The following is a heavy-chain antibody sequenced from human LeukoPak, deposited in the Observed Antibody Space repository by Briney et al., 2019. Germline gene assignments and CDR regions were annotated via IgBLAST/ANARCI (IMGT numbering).Heavy chain of an antibody. D-gene: IGHD2-2*01. V-gene: IGHV4-61*02. Sequence: SQTLSLTCTVSGGSISSGSYYWSWIRQPAGKGLEWIGRIYTSGSTSYNPSLKSRVTISVDTSKNQFSLKLSSVTAADTAVYYCARGLGFYCSSTSCYVGALDYWGQGTLVTVSS. CDR1: GGSISSGSYY. J-gene: IGHJ4*02. CDR2: IYTSGST. CDR3: ARGLGFYCSSTSCYVGALDY.